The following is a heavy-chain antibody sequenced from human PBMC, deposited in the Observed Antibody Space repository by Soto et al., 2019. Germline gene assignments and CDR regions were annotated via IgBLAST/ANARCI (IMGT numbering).Heavy chain of an antibody. V-gene: IGHV1-69*13. CDR1: GGTFSSYA. J-gene: IGHJ4*02. Sequence: SVKVSCKASGGTFSSYAISWVRQAPGQGLEWMGGIIPIFGTANYAQKFQGRVTITADESTSTAYMELSSLRSEDTAVYYCASFHRAAATIFDYWGQGTLVTVSS. D-gene: IGHD2-15*01. CDR3: ASFHRAAATIFDY. CDR2: IIPIFGTA.